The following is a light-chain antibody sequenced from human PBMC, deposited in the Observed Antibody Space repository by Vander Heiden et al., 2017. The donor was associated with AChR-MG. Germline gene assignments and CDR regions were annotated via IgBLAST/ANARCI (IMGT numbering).Light chain of an antibody. Sequence: QSALTQPASVSGSPGLSITNSCTGTGSDVGGYNYVSWYQQHPGKAPKLMIYEVSNRPSGVSNRFSGSKSGNTASLTISGLQAEDEADYYCSSYTSSSTLVFGGGTKLTVL. J-gene: IGLJ2*01. CDR2: EVS. CDR3: SSYTSSSTLV. CDR1: GSDVGGYNY. V-gene: IGLV2-14*01.